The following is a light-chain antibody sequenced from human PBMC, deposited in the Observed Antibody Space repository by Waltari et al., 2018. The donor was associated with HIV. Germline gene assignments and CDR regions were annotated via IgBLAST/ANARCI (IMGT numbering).Light chain of an antibody. Sequence: QSVLTQPASVSGSPGQPISISCTGASSDINYFNSFSWYQQHTGKAPKLIIFEVTNRPSGVSSRLSGSKSGNTAFLTISGLQADDEANYYCSSNTTDNTWVFGGGTKVTVL. CDR2: EVT. J-gene: IGLJ3*02. V-gene: IGLV2-14*01. CDR1: SSDINYFNS. CDR3: SSNTTDNTWV.